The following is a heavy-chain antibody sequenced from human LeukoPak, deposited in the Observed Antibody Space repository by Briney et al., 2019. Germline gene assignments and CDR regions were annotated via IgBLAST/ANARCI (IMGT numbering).Heavy chain of an antibody. D-gene: IGHD3-10*01. CDR2: ISSSSSTI. J-gene: IGHJ4*02. V-gene: IGHV3-48*01. CDR1: GFTFSSYS. CDR3: ARPFYGSGKH. Sequence: GGSLRLSCAASGFTFSSYSMSWVRQAPGKGLEWVSYISSSSSTIYYADSVKGRFTISRDNAKNSLYLQMNSLRAEDTAAYYCARPFYGSGKHWGQGTLVTVSS.